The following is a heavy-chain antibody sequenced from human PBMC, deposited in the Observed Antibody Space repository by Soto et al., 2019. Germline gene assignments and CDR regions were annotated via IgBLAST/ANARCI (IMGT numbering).Heavy chain of an antibody. CDR3: ARDVYYYDSSGYYYNWFDP. D-gene: IGHD3-22*01. CDR1: GYTFTSYY. V-gene: IGHV1-46*01. J-gene: IGHJ5*02. Sequence: ASVKVSCKASGYTFTSYYMHWVRQAPGQGLEWMGIINPSGGSTSYAQKFQGRVTMTRDTSTSTVYMELSSLRSEDTAVYYCARDVYYYDSSGYYYNWFDPWGQGTLVTVSS. CDR2: INPSGGST.